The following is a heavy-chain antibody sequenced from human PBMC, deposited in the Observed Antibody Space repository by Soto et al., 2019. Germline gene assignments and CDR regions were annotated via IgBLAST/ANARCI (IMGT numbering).Heavy chain of an antibody. CDR2: FYSSGSA. D-gene: IGHD1-20*01. J-gene: IGHJ6*02. Sequence: SETLSLTCTVSGDSISSYYWSWIRQPAGKGLEWIGRFYSSGSANYNPSLQSRVTMSIDTSKNQFSLKLSSVTAADTAVYYCARGPNWNYYYGVDVWGQGTTVTVSS. CDR1: GDSISSYY. CDR3: ARGPNWNYYYGVDV. V-gene: IGHV4-4*07.